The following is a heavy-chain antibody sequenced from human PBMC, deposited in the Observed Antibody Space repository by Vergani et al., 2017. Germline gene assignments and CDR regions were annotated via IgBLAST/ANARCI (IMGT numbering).Heavy chain of an antibody. V-gene: IGHV3-23*01. Sequence: EVQLLESGGGLVQPGGSLRLSCAASGFTFSSYAMSWVRQAPGKGLEWVSAIRGGGGSTYYADSVKGRFTISRDNSKNTLYLQMNSLRAEDQAVYYCAKRPERVGATGVSDYWGQGTLVTVSS. CDR3: AKRPERVGATGVSDY. CDR2: IRGGGGST. J-gene: IGHJ4*02. D-gene: IGHD1-26*01. CDR1: GFTFSSYA.